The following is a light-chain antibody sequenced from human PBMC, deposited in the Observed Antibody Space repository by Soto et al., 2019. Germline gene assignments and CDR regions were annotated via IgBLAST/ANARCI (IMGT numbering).Light chain of an antibody. CDR2: AAS. V-gene: IGKV1-9*01. Sequence: DFQLTQSPSFLSASVGDRVTITCRASQGISSYLAWYQQKPGKAPKLLIYAASTLQSGVPSRFSGSGSGTEFTLTISSLQPEDFATYCCLQLNSYPRTFGQGTKVESK. J-gene: IGKJ1*01. CDR1: QGISSY. CDR3: LQLNSYPRT.